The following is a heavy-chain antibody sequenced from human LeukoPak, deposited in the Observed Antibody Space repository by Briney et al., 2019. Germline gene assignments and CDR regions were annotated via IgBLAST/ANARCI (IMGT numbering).Heavy chain of an antibody. J-gene: IGHJ6*02. CDR3: ARDARLQYYGMDV. Sequence: ASVTVSFKASGYTFTIYYIHWVRQASGQGFEWMGIIHPSGGSTSYAQRFQGRVTMTRDTSTSTLYMELSSLRSEDTAVYYCARDARLQYYGMDVWGQGTTVTVSS. CDR2: IHPSGGST. V-gene: IGHV1-46*01. CDR1: GYTFTIYY.